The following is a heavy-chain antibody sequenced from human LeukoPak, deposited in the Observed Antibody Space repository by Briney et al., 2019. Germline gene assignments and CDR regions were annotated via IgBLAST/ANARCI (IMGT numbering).Heavy chain of an antibody. J-gene: IGHJ6*02. V-gene: IGHV4-34*01. CDR2: INHSGST. D-gene: IGHD4-4*01. CDR3: ARGQRPSRKSNYNYYYGMDV. CDR1: GGSFSGYY. Sequence: SETLSLTCAVYGGSFSGYYWSWIRQPPGKGLEWIGEINHSGSTNYNPSLKSRVTIPVDTSKNQFSLKLSSVTAADTAVYYCARGQRPSRKSNYNYYYGMDVWGQGTTVTVSS.